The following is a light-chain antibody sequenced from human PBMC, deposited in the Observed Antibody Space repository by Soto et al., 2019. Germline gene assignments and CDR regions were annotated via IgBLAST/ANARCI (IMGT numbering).Light chain of an antibody. CDR3: TSYTSRSSLDV. CDR1: SSDGGGYNY. CDR2: EVS. J-gene: IGLJ1*01. Sequence: QSVLTQPASVSGSPGQSITISCTGTSSDGGGYNYVSWYQQHPGKAPKLMIYEVSNRPSGVSNRFSGSKSGNTASLTISGLQAEDEADYYCTSYTSRSSLDVFGTGTKLTVL. V-gene: IGLV2-14*01.